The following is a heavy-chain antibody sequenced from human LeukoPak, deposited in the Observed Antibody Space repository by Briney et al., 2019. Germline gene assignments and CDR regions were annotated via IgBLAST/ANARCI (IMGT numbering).Heavy chain of an antibody. D-gene: IGHD4-17*01. J-gene: IGHJ4*02. CDR3: AREAAYGDYDY. Sequence: GGSLRLSCAASGFTFSSYAMHWVRQAPGKGLEWVAVISYDGSNKYYADSVKGRFTISRDNSKNTLYLQMSSLRAEDTAVYYCAREAAYGDYDYWGQGTLVTVSS. CDR2: ISYDGSNK. V-gene: IGHV3-30-3*01. CDR1: GFTFSSYA.